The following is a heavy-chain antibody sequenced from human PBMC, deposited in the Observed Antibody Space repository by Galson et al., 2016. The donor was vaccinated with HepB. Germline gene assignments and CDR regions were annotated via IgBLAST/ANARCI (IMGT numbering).Heavy chain of an antibody. Sequence: QSGAEVKKPGESLKISCKGSGFTFSNYWIAWVRQMPGKGLEWMGIIYPGDSDTRYSPSFQGQVIISVDKSNTSSYLQWSSLKALDTAMYYCARRHVMGRGALGSLDYWGQGTLVTVSA. CDR1: GFTFSNYW. J-gene: IGHJ4*02. V-gene: IGHV5-51*03. D-gene: IGHD3-10*01. CDR3: ARRHVMGRGALGSLDY. CDR2: IYPGDSDT.